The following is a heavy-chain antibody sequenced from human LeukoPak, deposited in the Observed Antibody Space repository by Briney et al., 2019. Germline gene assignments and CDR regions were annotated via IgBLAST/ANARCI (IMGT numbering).Heavy chain of an antibody. J-gene: IGHJ6*02. CDR2: IKQDGSEK. D-gene: IGHD3-9*01. CDR3: ARDQNHGYFDWYYYYGMDV. V-gene: IGHV3-7*01. Sequence: GGSLRLSCAASGFTFSSYWMSWVRQAPGKGLEWVANIKQDGSEKYYVDSVKGRFTISRDNAKNSLYLQMNSLRAEDTAVYYCARDQNHGYFDWYYYYGMDVWGQGTTVTVSS. CDR1: GFTFSSYW.